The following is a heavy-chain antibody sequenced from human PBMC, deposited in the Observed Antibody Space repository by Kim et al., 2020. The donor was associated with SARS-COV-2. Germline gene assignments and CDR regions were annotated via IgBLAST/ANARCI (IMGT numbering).Heavy chain of an antibody. CDR3: ARDDCSSTSCYTQFDY. J-gene: IGHJ4*02. Sequence: ASVKVSCKASGYTFTSYGISWVRQAPGQGLEWMGWISAYNGNTNYAQKLQGRVTMTTDTSTSTAYMELRSLRSDDTAVYYCARDDCSSTSCYTQFDYWGQGTLVTVSS. CDR2: ISAYNGNT. V-gene: IGHV1-18*04. CDR1: GYTFTSYG. D-gene: IGHD2-2*02.